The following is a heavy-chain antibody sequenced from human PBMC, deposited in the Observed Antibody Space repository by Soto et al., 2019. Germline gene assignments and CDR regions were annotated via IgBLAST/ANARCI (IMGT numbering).Heavy chain of an antibody. D-gene: IGHD3-9*01. J-gene: IGHJ6*02. V-gene: IGHV3-53*01. Sequence: PVGSLRLSCAASGFTVSSNYMSWVRQAPGKGLEWVSVIYSGGSTYYADSVKGRFTISRDNSKNTLYLQMNSLRAEDTAVYYCARVNGYYYYYYGMDVWGQRTTVTVSS. CDR1: GFTVSSNY. CDR2: IYSGGST. CDR3: ARVNGYYYYYYGMDV.